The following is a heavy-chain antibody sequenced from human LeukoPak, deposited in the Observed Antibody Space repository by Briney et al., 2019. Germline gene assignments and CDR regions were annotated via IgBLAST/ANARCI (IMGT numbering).Heavy chain of an antibody. J-gene: IGHJ4*02. D-gene: IGHD2-15*01. Sequence: GGSLRLSCAASGFTFSSYAMSWVRQAPGKGLGWVSAVSGSGGSTYYADSVKGRFTISRDNSKNTLYLQMNSLRAEDTAVYYCAKGVVAGREGYYFDYWGQGTLVTVSS. CDR3: AKGVVAGREGYYFDY. CDR1: GFTFSSYA. V-gene: IGHV3-23*01. CDR2: VSGSGGST.